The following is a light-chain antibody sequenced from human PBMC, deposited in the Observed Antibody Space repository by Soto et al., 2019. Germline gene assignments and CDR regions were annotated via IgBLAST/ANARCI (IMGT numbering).Light chain of an antibody. CDR2: NAS. CDR1: ESISSW. Sequence: DIQMTQSPSTLSASVGDRVSITCRASESISSWFAWYQQKPGKAPKILINNASNLESGVPSRFSGSVSGTEFTLTISSLQPDDFATYYCQQYNTYPLTFGGGTQVEIK. CDR3: QQYNTYPLT. J-gene: IGKJ4*01. V-gene: IGKV1-5*03.